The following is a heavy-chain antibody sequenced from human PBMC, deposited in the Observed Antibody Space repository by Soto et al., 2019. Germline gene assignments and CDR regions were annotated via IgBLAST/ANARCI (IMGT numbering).Heavy chain of an antibody. J-gene: IGHJ4*02. CDR1: GFTFSSYG. CDR2: IWYDGSNK. V-gene: IGHV3-33*01. D-gene: IGHD3-3*01. Sequence: QVQLVESGGGVVQPGRSLRLSCAASGFTFSSYGMHWVRQAPGKGLEWVAVIWYDGSNKYYADSVKGRFTISRDNSKNTLYLQMNSLRAEDTAVYYCARDRPNYDFWSGYINNDYWGQGTLATVSS. CDR3: ARDRPNYDFWSGYINNDY.